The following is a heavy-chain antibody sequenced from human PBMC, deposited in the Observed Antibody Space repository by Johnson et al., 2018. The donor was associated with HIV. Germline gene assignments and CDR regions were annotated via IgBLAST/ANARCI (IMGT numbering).Heavy chain of an antibody. J-gene: IGHJ3*02. V-gene: IGHV3-11*04. Sequence: QVQLVESGGGLVKPGASLRLSCAASGFSLSDYYMSWIRQAPGKGLEWVSSVSSSGSTIYYADSVKGRFTISRDNAKHSLYLQRNSLRAEDTAVYYCASKLVRPRDAFDIWGQGTMVTVSS. D-gene: IGHD6-13*01. CDR2: VSSSGSTI. CDR3: ASKLVRPRDAFDI. CDR1: GFSLSDYY.